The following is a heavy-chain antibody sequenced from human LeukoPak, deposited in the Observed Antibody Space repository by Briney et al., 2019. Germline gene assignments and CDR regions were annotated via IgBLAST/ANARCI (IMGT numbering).Heavy chain of an antibody. CDR3: ARDQHSSXXRIDY. V-gene: IGHV1-2*02. J-gene: IGHJ4*02. Sequence: GASVKVSCKASGYTFTGYYMHWVRQAPGQGLEWMGWINPNSGGTNYAQKSQGRVTITGDTSISTAYMELRRLRSDDTAVYYCARDQHSSXXRIDYWGQXXXVTVS. D-gene: IGHD6-19*01. CDR1: GYTFTGYY. CDR2: INPNSGGT.